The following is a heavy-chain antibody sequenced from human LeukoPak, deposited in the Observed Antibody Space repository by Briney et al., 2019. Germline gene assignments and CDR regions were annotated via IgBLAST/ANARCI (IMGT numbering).Heavy chain of an antibody. CDR2: INPNSGGT. CDR3: ARLELQYQSGDDAFDV. V-gene: IGHV1-2*04. Sequence: ASVKVSCKASGYTFTGYYMHWVRQAPGQGLEWMGWINPNSGGTNYAQKFQGWVTMTRDTSISTAYMELSRLRSDDTAVYYCARLELQYQSGDDAFDVWGQGTMVTVSS. J-gene: IGHJ3*01. D-gene: IGHD3-10*01. CDR1: GYTFTGYY.